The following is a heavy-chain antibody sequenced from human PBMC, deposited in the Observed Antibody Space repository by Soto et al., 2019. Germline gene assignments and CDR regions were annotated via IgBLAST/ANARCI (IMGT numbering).Heavy chain of an antibody. CDR3: ARDLDYGGNSDWFDS. D-gene: IGHD4-17*01. CDR1: GYNFPNYW. V-gene: IGHV5-51*01. Sequence: GESLKISCKGSGYNFPNYWIAWVRQMPGKGLEWMGIIYPGDSRTRYSPSFQGQVTISADKSINTAYLQWSSLKASDTAMYYCARDLDYGGNSDWFDSWGQGTLVTVSS. J-gene: IGHJ5*01. CDR2: IYPGDSRT.